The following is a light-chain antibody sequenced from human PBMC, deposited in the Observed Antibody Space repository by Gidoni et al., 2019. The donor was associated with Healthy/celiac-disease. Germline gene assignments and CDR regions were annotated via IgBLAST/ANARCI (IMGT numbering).Light chain of an antibody. CDR1: QSISSY. J-gene: IGKJ2*03. CDR3: QQSYSTPYS. CDR2: AAS. V-gene: IGKV1-39*01. Sequence: DIQMTQSPPSLSASVGDRVTITCRASQSISSYLHWYQQKPGQAPKRLIYAASSLQSGVPSRFSGSGSGTDFTRTISRLQPEDFATYYCQQSYSTPYSFGQGTKLEIK.